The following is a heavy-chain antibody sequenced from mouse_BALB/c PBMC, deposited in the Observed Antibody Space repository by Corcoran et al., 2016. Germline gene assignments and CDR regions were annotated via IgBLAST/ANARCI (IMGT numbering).Heavy chain of an antibody. D-gene: IGHD1-1*02. CDR1: GYTFTDYV. V-gene: IGHV1-81*01. CDR3: ARGGNYAMDY. CDR2: IYPGSGST. J-gene: IGHJ4*01. Sequence: QVQLQQSVPELVQPGASVKMPCKASGYTFTDYVISWVKQRTGQGLEWIGEIYPGSGSTYYNEKFKGKDTLTADKSSNTAYMQLSSLTSEDSAVYFCARGGNYAMDYWGQGTSVTVSS.